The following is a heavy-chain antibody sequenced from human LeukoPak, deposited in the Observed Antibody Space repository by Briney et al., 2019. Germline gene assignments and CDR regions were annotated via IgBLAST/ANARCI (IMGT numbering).Heavy chain of an antibody. J-gene: IGHJ4*02. CDR1: GFNFGSYS. Sequence: PGGSLRLSCAASGFNFGSYSMTWVRQAPGKGLEWVSVMSADSATTFYADSVKGRFTISRDNAKNTVFLQMGSLRAEDTALYYCARKSASGNYPLDYWGQGTLVTVSS. D-gene: IGHD3-10*01. V-gene: IGHV3-23*01. CDR2: MSADSATT. CDR3: ARKSASGNYPLDY.